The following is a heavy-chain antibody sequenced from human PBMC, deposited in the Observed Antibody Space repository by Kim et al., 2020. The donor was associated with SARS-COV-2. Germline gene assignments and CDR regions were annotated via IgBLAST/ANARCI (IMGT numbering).Heavy chain of an antibody. Sequence: SETLSLTCTVSGDSISSTSYYWGWVRLPPGKGLEWIASVYYTGRTYYNPSLKSRVTMSVDTSKNQFSLNLRSVTAADTALYYCAKLRGSRSYFHFDYWGQGALVTVSS. J-gene: IGHJ4*02. CDR2: VYYTGRT. CDR1: GDSISSTSYY. D-gene: IGHD3-10*01. CDR3: AKLRGSRSYFHFDY. V-gene: IGHV4-39*01.